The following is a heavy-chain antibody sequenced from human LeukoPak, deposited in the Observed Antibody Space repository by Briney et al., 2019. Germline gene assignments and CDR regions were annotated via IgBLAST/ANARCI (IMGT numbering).Heavy chain of an antibody. D-gene: IGHD3-22*01. V-gene: IGHV1-69*06. CDR1: GGTFSSYD. CDR3: ATDSSGLLSPDAFDI. CDR2: IMPMFGKA. J-gene: IGHJ3*02. Sequence: ASVKVSCKASGGTFSSYDISWVRQAPGQGLEWMGGIMPMFGKANYAQKFQGRVTTTADKATSTAYMELSSLRSEDTAVYYCATDSSGLLSPDAFDIWGQGTMVAVSS.